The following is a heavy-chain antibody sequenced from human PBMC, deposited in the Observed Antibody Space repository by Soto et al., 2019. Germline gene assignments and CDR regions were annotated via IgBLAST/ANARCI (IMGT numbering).Heavy chain of an antibody. D-gene: IGHD3-10*01. J-gene: IGHJ4*02. CDR1: GFTFSSYA. CDR2: ISYDGSNK. Sequence: QVQLVESGGGVVQPGRSLRLSCAASGFTFSSYAMHWVRQAPGKGLEWVAVISYDGSNKYYADSVKGRFTISRDNSKNTLYLQMNSLRAEDTAVYYCVRGWDLLWFGESIYFDYWGQGTLVTVSS. V-gene: IGHV3-30-3*01. CDR3: VRGWDLLWFGESIYFDY.